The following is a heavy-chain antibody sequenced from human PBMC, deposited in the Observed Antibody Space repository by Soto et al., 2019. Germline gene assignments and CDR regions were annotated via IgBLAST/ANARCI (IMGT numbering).Heavy chain of an antibody. J-gene: IGHJ4*02. CDR2: ISGSGSNT. Sequence: GGSTRISCTTSGFLFYNHAMSWVRQAPGKGLEWVSGISGSGSNTYYADSVRGRFTISRDNSQNTVYLQMKSLRAQDTAIYYCATRNYFDSSGYYYFYFDFWGQGTLVTVSS. V-gene: IGHV3-23*01. D-gene: IGHD3-22*01. CDR1: GFLFYNHA. CDR3: ATRNYFDSSGYYYFYFDF.